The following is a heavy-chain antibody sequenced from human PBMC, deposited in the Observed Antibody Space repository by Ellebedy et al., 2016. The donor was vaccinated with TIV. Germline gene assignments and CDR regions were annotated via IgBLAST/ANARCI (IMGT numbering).Heavy chain of an antibody. CDR2: INTNTGNP. CDR3: ARVDSDLVTVDEYHYYMDV. V-gene: IGHV7-4-1*02. Sequence: ASVKVSCKASGYTFTGYPLNWVRQAPGQGLGWLGWINTNTGNPTYAQGFTGRFVFSLDTSVNTAYLQITSLKAEDTAVYYCARVDSDLVTVDEYHYYMDVWGKGTTVTVSS. D-gene: IGHD4-23*01. J-gene: IGHJ6*03. CDR1: GYTFTGYP.